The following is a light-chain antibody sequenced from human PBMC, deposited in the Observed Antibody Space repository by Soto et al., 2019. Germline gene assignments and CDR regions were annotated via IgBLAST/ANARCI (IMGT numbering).Light chain of an antibody. Sequence: QSVLTQPPSVSGSPGQSVTISCTGTSSDVGGYDYVSCYQQRPGKAPKLLIYDVTKRPSGVPDRFSGSKPGNTTSLTISGLQAEDEADFYCCSYGGSFPYVFGTGTKVTVL. CDR1: SSDVGGYDY. J-gene: IGLJ1*01. CDR3: CSYGGSFPYV. V-gene: IGLV2-11*01. CDR2: DVT.